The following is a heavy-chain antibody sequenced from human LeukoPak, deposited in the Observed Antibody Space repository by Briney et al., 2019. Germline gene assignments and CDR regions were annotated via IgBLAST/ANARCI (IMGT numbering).Heavy chain of an antibody. Sequence: SETLSLTCTVSGDSLNTYYWTWIRQTPGKELEWIGFVASSGTSNYNPSLKSRVSISIDTSKNQFSLALTSVTPADTAVYYCARVVRGVVTSNWFDPRGQGTLVSVSS. CDR1: GDSLNTYY. J-gene: IGHJ5*02. V-gene: IGHV4-59*01. D-gene: IGHD2-21*02. CDR2: VASSGTS. CDR3: ARVVRGVVTSNWFDP.